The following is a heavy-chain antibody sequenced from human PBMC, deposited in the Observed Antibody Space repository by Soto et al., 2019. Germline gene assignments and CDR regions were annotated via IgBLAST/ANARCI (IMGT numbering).Heavy chain of an antibody. J-gene: IGHJ6*02. CDR2: IYYSGST. Sequence: QVQLQESGPGLVKPSETLSLTCTVSGGSISSYYWSWIRQPPGKGLEWIGYIYYSGSTNYNPSLKSRVTISVDTSKNQFSLKLSSVTAADTAVYYCARGLIFGAPYYYSYGMDVWGQGTTVTVSS. D-gene: IGHD3-3*01. CDR1: GGSISSYY. CDR3: ARGLIFGAPYYYSYGMDV. V-gene: IGHV4-59*01.